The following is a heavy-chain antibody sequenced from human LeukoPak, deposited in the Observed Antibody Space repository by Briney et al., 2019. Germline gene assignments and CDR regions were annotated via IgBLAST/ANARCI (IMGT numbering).Heavy chain of an antibody. CDR3: ATFGHSSGYYNFDY. Sequence: SETLSLTCTVSGGSISSYYWSWIRQPPGKGLEWIGYIYYSGSTNYNPSLKSRVTISVDTSKNQFSLKPSSVTAADTAVYYCATFGHSSGYYNFDYWGQGTLVTVSS. D-gene: IGHD3-22*01. V-gene: IGHV4-59*01. CDR1: GGSISSYY. CDR2: IYYSGST. J-gene: IGHJ4*02.